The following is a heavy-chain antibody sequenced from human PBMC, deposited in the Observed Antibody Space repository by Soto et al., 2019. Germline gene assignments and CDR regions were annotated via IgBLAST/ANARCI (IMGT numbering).Heavy chain of an antibody. Sequence: ASVKVSCKASGGTFSSYAISWVRQAPGQGLEWMGGIIPIFGTANYAQKFQGRVTITADESTSTAYMELSSLRSEDTAVYYCARDGTYYYGSGSLRNWFDPWGQGTLVTVSS. CDR2: IIPIFGTA. D-gene: IGHD3-10*01. J-gene: IGHJ5*02. CDR3: ARDGTYYYGSGSLRNWFDP. CDR1: GGTFSSYA. V-gene: IGHV1-69*13.